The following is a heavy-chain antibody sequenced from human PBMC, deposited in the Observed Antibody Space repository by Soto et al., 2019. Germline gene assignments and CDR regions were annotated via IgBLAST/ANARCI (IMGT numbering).Heavy chain of an antibody. J-gene: IGHJ4*02. CDR1: GGTFSSYA. Sequence: GASVKVSCKASGGTFSSYAISWVRQAPGQGLEWMGGIIPIFGTANYAQKFQGRVTITADESTSTAYMELSSLRSEDTAVYYCASRDSSGLYYFDYWGQGTLVTVSS. V-gene: IGHV1-69*13. CDR2: IIPIFGTA. D-gene: IGHD3-22*01. CDR3: ASRDSSGLYYFDY.